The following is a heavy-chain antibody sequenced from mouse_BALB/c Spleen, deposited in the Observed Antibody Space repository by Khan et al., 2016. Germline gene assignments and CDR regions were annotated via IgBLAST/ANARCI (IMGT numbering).Heavy chain of an antibody. V-gene: IGHV14-3*02. J-gene: IGHJ3*01. CDR1: GFNIKDTY. CDR2: IDPANGNT. D-gene: IGHD2-4*01. CDR3: TRSSYDSGVGVAY. Sequence: VQLQQSGAELVKPGASVKLSCTASGFNIKDTYMHWVKQRPEQGLEWIGRIDPANGNTKYDPKFQGKATITADTSSHTAYLQHSSLTSEDTAVYYCTRSSYDSGVGVAYWGQGTLVAVSA.